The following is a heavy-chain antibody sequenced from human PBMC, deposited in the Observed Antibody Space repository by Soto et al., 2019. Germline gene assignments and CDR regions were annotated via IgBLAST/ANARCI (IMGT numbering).Heavy chain of an antibody. D-gene: IGHD6-25*01. CDR1: GFTFSSYG. Sequence: QVQLVESGGGVVQPGRSLRLSCAASGFTFSSYGMHWVRQAPGKGLEWVAVISYDGSNKYYADSVKGRFTISRDNSKNTLYLQMNRLRAEDTAVDYWAKDCGSCLHGMDVWGQGTTVTVSS. V-gene: IGHV3-30*18. CDR3: AKDCGSCLHGMDV. J-gene: IGHJ6*02. CDR2: ISYDGSNK.